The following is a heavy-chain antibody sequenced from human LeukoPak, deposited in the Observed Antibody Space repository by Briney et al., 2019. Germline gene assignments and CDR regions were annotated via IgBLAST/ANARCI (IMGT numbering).Heavy chain of an antibody. J-gene: IGHJ5*02. V-gene: IGHV4-59*01. Sequence: SETLSLTCTVSGGSISSYYWSWLRQPPGKGLEWLGYIYYSGSTNYNPSLKSRVTISVDTSKNQFSLKLSSVTAADTAVYYCARVDGSCSGGSCPSGNWFDPWGQGTLVTVSS. D-gene: IGHD2-15*01. CDR1: GGSISSYY. CDR3: ARVDGSCSGGSCPSGNWFDP. CDR2: IYYSGST.